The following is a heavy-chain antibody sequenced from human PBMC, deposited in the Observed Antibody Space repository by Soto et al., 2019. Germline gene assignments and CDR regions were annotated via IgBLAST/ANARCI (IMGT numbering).Heavy chain of an antibody. Sequence: SETLSLTCTVSGGSISSYYWSWIRQPPGKGLEWIGYIYYSGSTNYNPSLKSRVTISVDTSKNQFSLKLSSVTAADTAVYYCARHLWSSGWPPFYWGQGTLVTVSS. CDR2: IYYSGST. J-gene: IGHJ4*02. CDR1: GGSISSYY. V-gene: IGHV4-59*08. CDR3: ARHLWSSGWPPFY. D-gene: IGHD6-19*01.